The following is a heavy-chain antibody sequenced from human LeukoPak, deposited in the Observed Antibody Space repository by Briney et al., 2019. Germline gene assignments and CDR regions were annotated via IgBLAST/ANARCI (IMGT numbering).Heavy chain of an antibody. J-gene: IGHJ4*02. Sequence: GGSLRLSCAAFGFTFSAYYMSWIRQAPGKGLEWVSYISNGGRSGYTIYYADSVKGRFTISRDNAKNSLYLQMNSLRAEDTAVYFCARDPYTSGSDYWGQGTLVTVSS. CDR3: ARDPYTSGSDY. V-gene: IGHV3-11*01. CDR1: GFTFSAYY. CDR2: ISNGGRSGYTI. D-gene: IGHD6-19*01.